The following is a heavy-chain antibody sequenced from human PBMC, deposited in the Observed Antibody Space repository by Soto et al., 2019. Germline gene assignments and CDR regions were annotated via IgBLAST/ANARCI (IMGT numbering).Heavy chain of an antibody. V-gene: IGHV1-69*01. CDR3: AREYSSAPVDDFDY. CDR2: IIPIFGTA. J-gene: IGHJ4*02. D-gene: IGHD6-25*01. Sequence: GAIGVYITVGVGPSHGQGLEWMGGIIPIFGTANYAQKFQGRVTITADESTSTAYMELSSLRSEDTALYYCAREYSSAPVDDFDYWGQGTLVTVSS. CDR1: GAIGVYI.